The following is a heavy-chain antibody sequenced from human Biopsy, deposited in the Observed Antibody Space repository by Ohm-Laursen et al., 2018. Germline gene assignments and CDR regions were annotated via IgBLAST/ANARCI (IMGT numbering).Heavy chain of an antibody. CDR3: ARHYYDTSGYNWFDP. V-gene: IGHV1-69*06. CDR1: GGTFSSDI. CDR2: VMPFFGTA. D-gene: IGHD3-22*01. J-gene: IGHJ5*02. Sequence: VSSVKVSCKPSGGTFSSDIFAWVRQAPGQRPEWMGDVMPFFGTAQYAPKLQGRVSMTADKTTYTAYMELTSLTSEDTAVYFCARHYYDTSGYNWFDPWGQGTLVTVSS.